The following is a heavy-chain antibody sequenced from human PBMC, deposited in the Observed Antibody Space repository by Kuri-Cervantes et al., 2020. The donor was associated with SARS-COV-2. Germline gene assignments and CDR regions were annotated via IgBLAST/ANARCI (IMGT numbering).Heavy chain of an antibody. V-gene: IGHV3-33*08. CDR1: GFTFSTYD. J-gene: IGHJ4*02. Sequence: LSLTCAASGFTFSTYDMYWVRQAPGKGLEWVAFIWNDGSNKYYADSVKGRFTISRDNSKNTLYLQTDSLRGDDTAVYYCARDVGDSGSGYWGQGTLVTVSS. CDR3: ARDVGDSGSGY. CDR2: IWNDGSNK. D-gene: IGHD3-10*01.